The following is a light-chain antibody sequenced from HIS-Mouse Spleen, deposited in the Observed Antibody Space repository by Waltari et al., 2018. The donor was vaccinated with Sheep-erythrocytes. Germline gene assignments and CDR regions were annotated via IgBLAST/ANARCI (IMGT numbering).Light chain of an antibody. V-gene: IGLV2-14*01. CDR2: EVS. CDR1: SSDDGGNNY. Sequence: QSALTQPASVSGSPGQSITISCTGTSSDDGGNNYASWYQQHPGKAPKLMIYEVSNRPSGVSNRFSGSKSGNTASLTISGLQAEDEADYYCSSYTSSSTLYVFGTGTKVTVL. CDR3: SSYTSSSTLYV. J-gene: IGLJ1*01.